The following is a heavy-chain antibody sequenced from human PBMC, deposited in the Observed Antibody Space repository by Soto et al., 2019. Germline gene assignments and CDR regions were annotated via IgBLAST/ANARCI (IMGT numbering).Heavy chain of an antibody. D-gene: IGHD3-10*01. CDR1: ACTFCINY. J-gene: IGHJ4*02. CDR2: MYRGGSP. CDR3: AGYQYCYGPIDY. Sequence: PRGSLIVSCSPCACTFCINYLSFHLQAPGKGLEWVSVMYRGGSPYYADSVKGRFTILRDNSKNELYLQMNSLRAEDTVVYYCAGYQYCYGPIDYWGQGNMVSVSS. V-gene: IGHV3-66*01.